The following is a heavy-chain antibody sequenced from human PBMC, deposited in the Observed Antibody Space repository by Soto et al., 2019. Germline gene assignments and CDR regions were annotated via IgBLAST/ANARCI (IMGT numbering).Heavy chain of an antibody. CDR3: ARQVSYSDSLSNYFDK. CDR2: IDRSATT. V-gene: IGHV4-39*01. D-gene: IGHD3-3*01. Sequence: QLRLQESGPGLVKPSETLALTCSVSSGSISSNGYYWDWIRQPPGKGLEWIGSIDRSATTYYNPSLTGRVTMSVATSKNQCSLRLTSVSAADTAVYYCARQVSYSDSLSNYFDKWGQGTLVTVSS. CDR1: SGSISSNGYY. J-gene: IGHJ4*02.